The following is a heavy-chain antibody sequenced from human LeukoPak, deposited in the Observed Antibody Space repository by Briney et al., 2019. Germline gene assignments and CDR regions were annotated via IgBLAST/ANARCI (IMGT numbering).Heavy chain of an antibody. CDR1: GGSFSGYY. CDR2: INHSGST. V-gene: IGHV4-34*01. Sequence: SETLSLTCAVYGGSFSGYYWSWIRQPPGKGLEWIGEINHSGSTNYNPSLKSRLSIVLDTSKNLFSLKLTSVTVADTAVYYCVREDYGDNGGWLDPWGQGTLVTVSS. D-gene: IGHD4-17*01. J-gene: IGHJ5*02. CDR3: VREDYGDNGGWLDP.